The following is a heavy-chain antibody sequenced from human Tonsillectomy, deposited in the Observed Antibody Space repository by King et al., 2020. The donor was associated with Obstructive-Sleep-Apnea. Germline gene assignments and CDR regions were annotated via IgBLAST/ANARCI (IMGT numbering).Heavy chain of an antibody. J-gene: IGHJ5*02. CDR1: GFTFSSYW. V-gene: IGHV3-7*01. CDR3: ARENVVVVAATVWFDP. Sequence: VQLVESGGGLVQPGGSLRLSCAASGFTFSSYWMSWVRQAPGKGLERVGNIKQDGSEKYAVDFVKGRFTISRDKAKNSLYLQMNSLRAEDTAVYYCARENVVVVAATVWFDPWGQGTLVTVSS. CDR2: IKQDGSEK. D-gene: IGHD2-15*01.